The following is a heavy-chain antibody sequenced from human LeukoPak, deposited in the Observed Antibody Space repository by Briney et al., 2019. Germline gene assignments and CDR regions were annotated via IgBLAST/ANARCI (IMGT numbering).Heavy chain of an antibody. CDR3: ARANPPYCSSTTCLFDY. CDR2: INPNSGDT. CDR1: GYTFTGYY. D-gene: IGHD2-2*01. V-gene: IGHV1-2*02. J-gene: IGHJ4*02. Sequence: GASVKVSCKASGYTFTGYYMHWERQAPGQGFEWMGWINPNSGDTNYAQKFQGRVTMTRDTSISTAHMELSRLRSDDTAVYYCARANPPYCSSTTCLFDYWGQGTLVTVSS.